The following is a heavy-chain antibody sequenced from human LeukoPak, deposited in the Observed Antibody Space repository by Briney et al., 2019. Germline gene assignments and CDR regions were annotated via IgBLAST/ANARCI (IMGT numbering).Heavy chain of an antibody. J-gene: IGHJ4*02. D-gene: IGHD3-10*01. CDR3: ARDGGYYGSGSYYRQYYFDY. V-gene: IGHV1-46*01. CDR1: GYTFTSYY. Sequence: ASVKVSCKASGYTFTSYYMHWVRQAPGQGLEWMGIINPSGGSTSYAQKFQGRVTMTRDMSTSTVYMELSSLRSEDTAVYYCARDGGYYGSGSYYRQYYFDYWGQGTLVTVSS. CDR2: INPSGGST.